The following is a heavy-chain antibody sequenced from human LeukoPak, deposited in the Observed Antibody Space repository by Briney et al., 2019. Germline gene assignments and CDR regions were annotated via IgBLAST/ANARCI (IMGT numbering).Heavy chain of an antibody. V-gene: IGHV3-64*04. J-gene: IGHJ4*02. CDR3: ARAIRGGRYFDWHYYFDY. CDR1: GFTFSSYA. Sequence: GGSLRLSCSASGFTFSSYAMHWVRQAPGKGLEYVSAISSNGGSTYYADSVKGRFTISRDNSKNSLYLQMNSLRAEDTAVYYCARAIRGGRYFDWHYYFDYWGQGTLVTVSS. CDR2: ISSNGGST. D-gene: IGHD3-9*01.